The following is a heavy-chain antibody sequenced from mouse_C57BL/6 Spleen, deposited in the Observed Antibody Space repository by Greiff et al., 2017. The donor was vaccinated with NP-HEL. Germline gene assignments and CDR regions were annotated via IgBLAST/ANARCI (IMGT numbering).Heavy chain of an antibody. Sequence: QVQLQQSGPELVKPGASVKISCKASGYAFSSSWMNWVKQRPGKGLEWIGRIYPGDGDTNYNGKFKGKATLTADKSSSTAYMQLSSLTSEDSAVYFCARNGVFAYWGQGTLVTVSA. V-gene: IGHV1-82*01. J-gene: IGHJ3*01. CDR1: GYAFSSSW. CDR3: ARNGVFAY. CDR2: IYPGDGDT.